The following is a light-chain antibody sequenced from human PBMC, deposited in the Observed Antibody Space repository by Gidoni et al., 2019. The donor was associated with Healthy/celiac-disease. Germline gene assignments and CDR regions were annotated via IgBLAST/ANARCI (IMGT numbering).Light chain of an antibody. J-gene: IGLJ1*01. CDR2: GNS. V-gene: IGLV1-40*01. CDR3: QSSDSSLSGSYV. Sequence: QSVLPPPPSVAEAPAPRVTSSCTESSSNIGAGYEGHWYHQLPATSPPLLIYGNSTRRSAGPDRFSGSTSGTSASLAITGLQAEDEADDYCQSSDSSLSGSYVFGTGTKVTVL. CDR1: SSNIGAGYE.